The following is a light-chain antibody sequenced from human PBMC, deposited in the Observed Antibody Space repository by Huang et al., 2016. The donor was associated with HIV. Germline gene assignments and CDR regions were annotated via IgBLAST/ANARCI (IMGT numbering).Light chain of an antibody. Sequence: IQLTQSPSSLSASVGDRVTITCRASQDISSYLAWYQQKPGKAPKLLIYAASTLESGFPSRFNGSGSGTEFTLTINNLQPEDFATYYCLQLNSYPGTFGPGTSVDV. CDR2: AAS. CDR1: QDISSY. V-gene: IGKV1-9*01. J-gene: IGKJ3*01. CDR3: LQLNSYPGT.